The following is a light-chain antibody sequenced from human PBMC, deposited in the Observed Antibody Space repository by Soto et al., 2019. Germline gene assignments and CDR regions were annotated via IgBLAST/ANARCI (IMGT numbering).Light chain of an antibody. V-gene: IGLV2-14*03. Sequence: QSVLTQPASVSGSPGQSITISCTGTSSDVGGFNYVSWYQQHPGKAPKLMIYDVTNRPSGVSYRLSGSKSGNTASLTISGLQAEDEADYYCNSYTSSSTYGFGTGTKVTVL. CDR2: DVT. J-gene: IGLJ1*01. CDR3: NSYTSSSTYG. CDR1: SSDVGGFNY.